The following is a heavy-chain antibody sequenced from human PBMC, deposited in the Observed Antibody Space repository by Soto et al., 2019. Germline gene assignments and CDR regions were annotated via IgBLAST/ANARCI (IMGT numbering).Heavy chain of an antibody. V-gene: IGHV4-30-4*08. CDR1: GGSISSSDYY. CDR2: IYYSGST. J-gene: IGHJ4*02. Sequence: PSETLSLTCTVSGGSISSSDYYWGWIRQPPGKGLEWTGSIYYSGSTYHNPSLKSRVTISVDTSKNQFSLKLSSVTAADTAVYYCARVDSSGYQPFDYWGQGTLVTVSS. CDR3: ARVDSSGYQPFDY. D-gene: IGHD3-22*01.